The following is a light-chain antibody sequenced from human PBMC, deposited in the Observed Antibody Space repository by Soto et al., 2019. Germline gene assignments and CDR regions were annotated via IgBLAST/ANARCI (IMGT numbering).Light chain of an antibody. CDR3: MQRKEFPIS. CDR1: ESLLDRDDGNTY. Sequence: DIVVTQTALSLPGTPGEPASIAYSASESLLDRDDGNTYLDWCLQEPGQSPTLLIYTFSYRAAGVPDRFSGSGSGTDFTLKISRVEAEDVGVYYCMQRKEFPISFGQGTRLEI. CDR2: TFS. V-gene: IGKV2-40*01. J-gene: IGKJ5*01.